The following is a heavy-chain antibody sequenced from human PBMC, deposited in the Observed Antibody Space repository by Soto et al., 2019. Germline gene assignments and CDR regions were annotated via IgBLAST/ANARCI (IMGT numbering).Heavy chain of an antibody. Sequence: GGSLRLSCAASGFTFSSYAMSWVRQAPGKGLEWVSAISGSGGSTYYADSVKGRFTISRDNSKNTLYLQMNSLRAEDTAVYYCAKGPLYDFWSGYYTVDYWGQGTLVTVSS. J-gene: IGHJ4*02. CDR3: AKGPLYDFWSGYYTVDY. V-gene: IGHV3-23*01. CDR1: GFTFSSYA. CDR2: ISGSGGST. D-gene: IGHD3-3*01.